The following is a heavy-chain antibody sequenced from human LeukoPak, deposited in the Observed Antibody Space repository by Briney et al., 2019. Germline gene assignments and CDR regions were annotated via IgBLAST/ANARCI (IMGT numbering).Heavy chain of an antibody. Sequence: GGSLRLSCAASVFTFSSNGMHWVRQAPGKGLEWVAVIWYDGSNKYYADSVKGRFTISRDNSKDTLYLQMNSLRAEDTAVYYCAKDSERYSSSSLDYWGQGTLVTVSS. V-gene: IGHV3-33*06. CDR1: VFTFSSNG. CDR3: AKDSERYSSSSLDY. D-gene: IGHD6-6*01. CDR2: IWYDGSNK. J-gene: IGHJ4*02.